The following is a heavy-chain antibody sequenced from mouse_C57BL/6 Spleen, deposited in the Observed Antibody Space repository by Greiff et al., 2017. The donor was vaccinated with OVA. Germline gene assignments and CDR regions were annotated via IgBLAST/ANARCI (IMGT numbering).Heavy chain of an antibody. CDR3: ARWGDYEGFAY. V-gene: IGHV1-69*01. Sequence: QVQLQQPGAELVLPGASVKLSCTASGYTFTSYWMHWVRQRPGQGLEWIGEIDPSGSYTNYNQKFKGKSTLTVDKSSSTAYMQLSSLTSEDSAVYYRARWGDYEGFAYWGQGTLVTVSA. CDR1: GYTFTSYW. D-gene: IGHD2-4*01. CDR2: IDPSGSYT. J-gene: IGHJ3*01.